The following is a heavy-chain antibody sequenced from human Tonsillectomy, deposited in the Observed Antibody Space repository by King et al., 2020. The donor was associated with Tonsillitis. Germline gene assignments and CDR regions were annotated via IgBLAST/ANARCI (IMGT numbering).Heavy chain of an antibody. V-gene: IGHV3-23*04. CDR1: GFTFSRYT. D-gene: IGHD2-15*01. J-gene: IGHJ3*02. CDR3: AKAKLVGSAYDI. CDR2: INASGGRT. Sequence: VQLVESGGGLVQPGGSLRLSCEASGFTFSRYTIGWVRQAPGKGLQWVSDINASGGRTYYADSVRGRFTISRDNSKNTLYLQMHSLRAEDTAVYYCAKAKLVGSAYDIWGQGTMVTVAS.